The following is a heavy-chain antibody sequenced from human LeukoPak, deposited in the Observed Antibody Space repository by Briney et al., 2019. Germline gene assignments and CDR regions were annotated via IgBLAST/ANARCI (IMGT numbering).Heavy chain of an antibody. CDR1: GFTFSSYS. CDR2: ISSSSSYI. CDR3: ARDPYYYDSRGFYSIAFDI. V-gene: IGHV3-21*01. D-gene: IGHD3-22*01. Sequence: GGSLRLSCAASGFTFSSYSMNWVRQAPGKGLEWVSSISSSSSYIYYADSVKGRFTISRDNAKNSLYLQMNSLRAEDTAVYYCARDPYYYDSRGFYSIAFDIWGQGTKVTVSS. J-gene: IGHJ3*02.